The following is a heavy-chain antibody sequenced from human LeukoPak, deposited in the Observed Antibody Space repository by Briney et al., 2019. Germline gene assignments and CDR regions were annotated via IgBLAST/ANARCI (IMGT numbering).Heavy chain of an antibody. CDR1: GDSVSGGSAG. D-gene: IGHD3-10*01. CDR2: IYYRSKWHS. CDR3: TGGGLVRGSLHWFDP. Sequence: SQTLSLTCAISGDSVSGGSAGWNWIRQSPSRGLEWLGRIYYRSKWHSDYAISVKSRITINPDTSRNQFSLQLNSVTHDDTAVYYCTGGGLVRGSLHWFDPWGQGTLVTVSS. J-gene: IGHJ5*02. V-gene: IGHV6-1*01.